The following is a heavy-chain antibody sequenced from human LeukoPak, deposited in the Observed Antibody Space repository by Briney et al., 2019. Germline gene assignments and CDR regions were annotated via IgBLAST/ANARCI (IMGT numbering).Heavy chain of an antibody. CDR3: GIFSVGSGVIDF. J-gene: IGHJ3*01. CDR1: GGSISSSSYY. CDR2: IYYSGST. Sequence: SETLSLTCTVSGGSISSSSYYWGWIRQPPGKGLEWIGSIYYSGSTYYNPSLKSRVTISVDTSKSQFSLKLSSVTAADTAVYYLGIFSVGSGVIDFWGKGKMATVSS. V-gene: IGHV4-39*07. D-gene: IGHD1-26*01.